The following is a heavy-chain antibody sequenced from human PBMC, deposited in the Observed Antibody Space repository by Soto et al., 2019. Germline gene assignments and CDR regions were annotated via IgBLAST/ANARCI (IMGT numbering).Heavy chain of an antibody. Sequence: PSETLSLTCTVSGGSISSSSYYWGWIRQPPGKGLEWIGSIYYSGSTYYNPSLKSRVTISVDTSKNQFSLKLSSVTAADTAVYYCAGPGGIYDFWSGYNNWFDPWGQGTLVTVSS. CDR1: GGSISSSSYY. CDR2: IYYSGST. D-gene: IGHD3-3*01. J-gene: IGHJ5*02. V-gene: IGHV4-39*01. CDR3: AGPGGIYDFWSGYNNWFDP.